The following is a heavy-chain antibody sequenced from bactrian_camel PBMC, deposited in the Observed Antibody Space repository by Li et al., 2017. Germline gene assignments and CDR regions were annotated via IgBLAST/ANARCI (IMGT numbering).Heavy chain of an antibody. V-gene: IGHV3S67*01. CDR3: ATDVRSYCGRWAYEYRY. CDR1: GYAYSRYC. CDR2: IHTGGST. Sequence: DVQLVESGGGSVQAGGSLRLSCAGSGYAYSRYCMGWFRQAPGQEREVVASIHTGGSTYYADSVKGRFTIAQDNSKSTMYLQMNSLKPEDTAMYYCATDVRSYCGRWAYEYRYWGQGTQVTVS. D-gene: IGHD3*01. J-gene: IGHJ4*01.